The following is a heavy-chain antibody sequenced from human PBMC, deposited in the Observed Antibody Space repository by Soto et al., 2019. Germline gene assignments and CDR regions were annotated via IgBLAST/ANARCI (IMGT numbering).Heavy chain of an antibody. D-gene: IGHD2-21*02. J-gene: IGHJ4*02. CDR1: GXSLNSRSYD. V-gene: IGHV4-39*01. Sequence: XTLSLPCTVTGXSLNSRSYDWGWIRQPPGKGLEWIWSIYYSGRTYNKKSLRSRVSMSIDTSKEQFSLKLKSVTAADTALYFCARQRTSVVTQAYFDVWGPGSLGTVSS. CDR3: ARQRTSVVTQAYFDV. CDR2: IYYSGRT.